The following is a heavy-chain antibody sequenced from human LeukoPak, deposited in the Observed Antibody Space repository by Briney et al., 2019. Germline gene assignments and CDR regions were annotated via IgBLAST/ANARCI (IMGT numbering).Heavy chain of an antibody. Sequence: SETLSLTCTVSSGSINSYFRGWVRQPAGRGLEWIGRIYTTGNTHYNPSLKSRLTMSIDTSKRQFSLNLRSVTAADTAIYYCARHGYTASHYFLDYWSQGTLVTVSS. J-gene: IGHJ4*02. V-gene: IGHV4-4*07. CDR3: ARHGYTASHYFLDY. D-gene: IGHD3-16*01. CDR1: SGSINSYF. CDR2: IYTTGNT.